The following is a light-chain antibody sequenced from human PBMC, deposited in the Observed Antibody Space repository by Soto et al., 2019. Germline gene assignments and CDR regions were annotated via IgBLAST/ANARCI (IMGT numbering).Light chain of an antibody. V-gene: IGKV3-20*01. CDR3: QQYGSSPLT. Sequence: EIVLTQSPATLSVSPGERATFSCRASQSVGRNLAWYQQQPGQAPRLLIYDASNRATGIPDRFSGSGSGADFTLTISRLEPEDFAVYYCQQYGSSPLTFGGGTKVDIK. CDR1: QSVGRN. J-gene: IGKJ4*01. CDR2: DAS.